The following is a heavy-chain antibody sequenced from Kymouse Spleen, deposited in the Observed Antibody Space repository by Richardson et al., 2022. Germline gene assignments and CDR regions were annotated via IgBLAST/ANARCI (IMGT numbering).Heavy chain of an antibody. V-gene: IGHV4-39*01. CDR2: IYYSGST. J-gene: IGHJ3*02. D-gene: IGHD7-27*02. CDR3: ARQGWGEAFDI. Sequence: QLQLQESGPGLVKPSETLSLTCTVSGGSISSSSYYWGWIRQPPGKGLEWIGSIYYSGSTYYNPSLKSRVTISVDTSKNQFSLKLSSVTAADTAVYYCARQGWGEAFDIWGQGTMVTVSS. CDR1: GGSISSSSYY.